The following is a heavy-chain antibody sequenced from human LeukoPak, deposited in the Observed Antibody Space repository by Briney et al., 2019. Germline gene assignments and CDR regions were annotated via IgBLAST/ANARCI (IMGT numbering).Heavy chain of an antibody. CDR2: IYYSGSA. J-gene: IGHJ2*01. CDR3: VGDLDYRGNSGYFGL. CDR1: DGSITTYY. V-gene: IGHV4-59*01. Sequence: SETLSLTCTISDGSITTYYWSWIRQPPGQGLEWIGYIYYSGSANYNPSLKSRVTMSADASKNQSSLRLSSVTAADTALYYCVGDLDYRGNSGYFGLWGRGTLVTVSS. D-gene: IGHD4-23*01.